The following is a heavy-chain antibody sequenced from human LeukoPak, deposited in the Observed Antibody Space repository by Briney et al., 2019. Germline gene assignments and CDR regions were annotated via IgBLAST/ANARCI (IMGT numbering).Heavy chain of an antibody. J-gene: IGHJ4*02. CDR3: ANNAIEYQLLYVDY. Sequence: TGGSLRLSCAASGFTVSSNYMSWVRQAPGKGLEWVSVIYSGGSTYYADSVKGRFTISRDNSKNTLYLQMNSLRAEDTAVYYCANNAIEYQLLYVDYWGQGTLVTVSS. D-gene: IGHD2-2*01. CDR2: IYSGGST. CDR1: GFTVSSNY. V-gene: IGHV3-66*02.